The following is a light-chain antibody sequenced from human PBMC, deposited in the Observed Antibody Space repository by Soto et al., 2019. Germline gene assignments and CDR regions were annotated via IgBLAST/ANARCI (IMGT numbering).Light chain of an antibody. Sequence: ETVLTQSPGTLSLSPGDRATLSCRASQSVSSSYLAWYQQKPGQAPRLLIYSTSSRATGIPDRFSGSGSGTDFTLTISRLEPEDFAVYYCQQYGNSPWTSGQGTKVDIK. CDR3: QQYGNSPWT. CDR2: STS. CDR1: QSVSSSY. J-gene: IGKJ1*01. V-gene: IGKV3-20*01.